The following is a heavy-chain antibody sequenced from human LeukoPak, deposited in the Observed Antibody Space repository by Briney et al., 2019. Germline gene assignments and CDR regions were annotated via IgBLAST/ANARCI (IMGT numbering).Heavy chain of an antibody. V-gene: IGHV4-59*01. J-gene: IGHJ4*02. CDR2: IYYSGST. CDR3: ARSYDFWSGYEKFYFDY. D-gene: IGHD3-3*01. CDR1: GGSISSYY. Sequence: SETLSLTCTVSGGSISSYYWSWLRQPPGKGLEWIGYIYYSGSTNYNPSLKSRVTISVDTSKNQFSLKLSSVTAADTAVYYCARSYDFWSGYEKFYFDYWGQGTLVTVSS.